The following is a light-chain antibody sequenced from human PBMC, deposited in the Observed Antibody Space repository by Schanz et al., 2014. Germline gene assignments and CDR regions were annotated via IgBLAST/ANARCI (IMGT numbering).Light chain of an antibody. V-gene: IGKV3-11*01. CDR2: DAS. J-gene: IGKJ5*01. CDR3: QQYGSS. CDR1: QSVSSY. Sequence: EIVLTQSPATLSLSPGERATLSCRASQSVSSYLAWYQQKPGQAPRLLIYDASNRATGIPARFSGSGSGTDFTRNISSLEPEDFAVYYCQQYGSSFGQGTRLEI.